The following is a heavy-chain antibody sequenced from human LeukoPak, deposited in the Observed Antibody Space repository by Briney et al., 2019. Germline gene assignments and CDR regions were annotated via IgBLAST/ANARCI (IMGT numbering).Heavy chain of an antibody. V-gene: IGHV3-30*18. CDR3: AKDKASSGWSYGMDV. J-gene: IGHJ6*02. Sequence: GGSLRLSCAASGFTFSSYGMHWVSQAPGKWMEWVAVISYDGSNKYYADSVKGRFTISRDNSKNTLYLQMNSLRAEDTAVYYCAKDKASSGWSYGMDVWGQGTTVTVSS. D-gene: IGHD6-19*01. CDR2: ISYDGSNK. CDR1: GFTFSSYG.